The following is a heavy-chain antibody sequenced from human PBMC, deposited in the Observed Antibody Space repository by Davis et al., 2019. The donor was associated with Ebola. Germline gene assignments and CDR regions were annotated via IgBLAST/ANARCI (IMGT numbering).Heavy chain of an antibody. Sequence: GESLKISCAASGFTFSDYYMSWIRQAPGKGLEWVSYISSSGSTIYYADSVKGRFTISRDNAKNSLYLQMNYLRAEDTAIYYCTRALSGSSYDASDIWGQGTTVTVSS. CDR1: GFTFSDYY. J-gene: IGHJ3*02. CDR3: TRALSGSSYDASDI. V-gene: IGHV3-11*01. CDR2: ISSSGSTI. D-gene: IGHD1-26*01.